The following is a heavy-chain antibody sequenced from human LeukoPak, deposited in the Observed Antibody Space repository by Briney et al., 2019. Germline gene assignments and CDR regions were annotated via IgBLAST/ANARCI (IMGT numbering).Heavy chain of an antibody. V-gene: IGHV4-59*01. CDR3: ARGSEYYYYVDV. Sequence: SETLSLTCTVSGGSISSYYWSWIRQPPGKGLEWIGYIYYGGSTNYNPSLKSRVTISVDTSKNQFSLKLSSVTAADTAVYYCARGSEYYYYVDVWGKGTTVTVSS. CDR1: GGSISSYY. J-gene: IGHJ6*03. CDR2: IYYGGST.